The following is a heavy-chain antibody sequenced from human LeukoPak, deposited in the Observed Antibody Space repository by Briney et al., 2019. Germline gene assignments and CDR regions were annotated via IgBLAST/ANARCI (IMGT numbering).Heavy chain of an antibody. J-gene: IGHJ6*02. Sequence: GASVKVSCQASGYTFTGYYMHWVRQAPGQGREWVGWINPNSGGTSYAQRFQGRVTMTRDTYISTAYMELSRLRSDDTAVYYCARACGSTSCYRRDRYGMDVWGQGTTVTVSS. CDR3: ARACGSTSCYRRDRYGMDV. V-gene: IGHV1-2*02. CDR2: INPNSGGT. CDR1: GYTFTGYY. D-gene: IGHD2-2*01.